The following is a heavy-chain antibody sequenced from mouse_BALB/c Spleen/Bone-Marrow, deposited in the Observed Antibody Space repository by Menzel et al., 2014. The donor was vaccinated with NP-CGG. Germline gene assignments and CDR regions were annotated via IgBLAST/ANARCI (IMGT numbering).Heavy chain of an antibody. Sequence: DVHLVESGAELVKPGASVKLSCTASGFNIKDTYMHWVKQRPEQGLEWIGRIDPANGNTKYDPKFQGKATITADTSSNTAYLQLSSLTSEDTAVYYCARLYYRYDVPWFAYWRQGTLVTVSA. CDR3: ARLYYRYDVPWFAY. V-gene: IGHV14-3*02. CDR1: GFNIKDTY. J-gene: IGHJ3*01. D-gene: IGHD2-14*01. CDR2: IDPANGNT.